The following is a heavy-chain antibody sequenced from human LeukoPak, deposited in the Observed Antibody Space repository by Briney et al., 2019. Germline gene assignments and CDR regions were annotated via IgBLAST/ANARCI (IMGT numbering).Heavy chain of an antibody. J-gene: IGHJ6*02. CDR1: GYTFTGYY. D-gene: IGHD5-24*01. V-gene: IGHV1-2*02. Sequence: ASVKVSCKASGYTFTGYYMHWVRQAPGQGLEWMGWINPNSGGTNYAQKFQGRVTMTRDTSISTACMELSRLRSDDTAVYYRARGREKDGYNWGLYYYYYGMDVWGQGTTVTVSS. CDR3: ARGREKDGYNWGLYYYYYGMDV. CDR2: INPNSGGT.